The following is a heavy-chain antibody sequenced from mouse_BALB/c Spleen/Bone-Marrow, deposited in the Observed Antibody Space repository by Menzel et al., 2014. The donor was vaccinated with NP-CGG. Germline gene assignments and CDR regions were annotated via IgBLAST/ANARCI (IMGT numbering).Heavy chain of an antibody. Sequence: EVKLVESGGGLVQPGGSIKLSCAASGFTFSDAWMDWVRQSPEKGLEWVAEIRSKAYNYALYYAETVKWRLTISRDASKSSVYLQTKGLRAEDTANDYYNPYGNGAEFAYWGQGTLVTVSA. CDR1: GFTFSDAW. CDR2: IRSKAYNYAL. CDR3: NPYGNGAEFAY. J-gene: IGHJ3*01. V-gene: IGHV6-6*01. D-gene: IGHD2-1*01.